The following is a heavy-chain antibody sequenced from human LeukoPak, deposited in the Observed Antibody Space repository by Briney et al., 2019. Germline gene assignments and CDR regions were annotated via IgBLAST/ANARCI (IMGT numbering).Heavy chain of an antibody. CDR1: AFTFSNYA. CDR3: ARAGGTDGSYRYLVDV. Sequence: PGGSLRLSCAASAFTFSNYAMSWVRQAPGKGLEWVSYISSSGRTIYYADSVKGRFTISRDNAKNSLYLQMNSLRAEDTAVYYCARAGGTDGSYRYLVDVWGKGTTVTVSS. V-gene: IGHV3-11*04. J-gene: IGHJ6*04. CDR2: ISSSGRTI. D-gene: IGHD3-16*02.